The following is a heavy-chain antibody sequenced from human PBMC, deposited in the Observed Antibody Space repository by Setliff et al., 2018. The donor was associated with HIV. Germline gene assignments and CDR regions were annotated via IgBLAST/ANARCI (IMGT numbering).Heavy chain of an antibody. J-gene: IGHJ4*02. V-gene: IGHV3-30-3*01. Sequence: PGGSLRLSCAASGFTFSRYAMHWVRQAPGKGLEWVAVISYDGSNKYYADSVKGRFTISRDNSKNTLCLQMNSLRAEDTAVYYCARDYVENDYWGQGTLVTVSS. CDR1: GFTFSRYA. D-gene: IGHD3-16*01. CDR2: ISYDGSNK. CDR3: ARDYVENDY.